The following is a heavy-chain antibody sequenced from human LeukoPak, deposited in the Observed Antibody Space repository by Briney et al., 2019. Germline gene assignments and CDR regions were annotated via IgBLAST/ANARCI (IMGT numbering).Heavy chain of an antibody. Sequence: RTGGSLRLSCAASGFTFDDYGMSWVRQVPGKGLEWVSGINWNGGSTGYADSVKGRFTISRDNAKNSLYLQMNSLRVEDTALYYXXXXXXXIPFGXXXXXXXGXGTXVTVXX. V-gene: IGHV3-20*04. CDR3: XXXXXXIPFGXXXXXX. CDR1: GFTFDDYG. D-gene: IGHD3-16*01. CDR2: INWNGGST. J-gene: IGHJ4*02.